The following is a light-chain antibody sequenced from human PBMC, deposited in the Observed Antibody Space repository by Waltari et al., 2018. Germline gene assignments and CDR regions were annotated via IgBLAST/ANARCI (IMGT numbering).Light chain of an antibody. CDR2: GAS. Sequence: EIVMTQSTATLSVSPGERATLSYRASQSISSQLAWYQQKPGQAPRLLIYGASTRATGIPARFSGSGSGTEFTLTISSLQSEDFAVYFCQQYHESPPITFGPGTKVDIK. J-gene: IGKJ3*01. CDR3: QQYHESPPIT. CDR1: QSISSQ. V-gene: IGKV3-15*01.